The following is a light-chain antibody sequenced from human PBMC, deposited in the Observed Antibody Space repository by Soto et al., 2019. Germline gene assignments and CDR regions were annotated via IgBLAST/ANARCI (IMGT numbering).Light chain of an antibody. CDR2: LGS. J-gene: IGKJ1*01. V-gene: IGKV2-28*01. Sequence: DIVMTQSPLSLPVTPGEPASISCRSSQSLLHSNGNNYLEWYLQKPGQSPQLLIYLGSSRASGVPDRFSGSGSGTDFTLKIRRVEAEDVGVYYCMQALQTPRTFGQGTKVEI. CDR1: QSLLHSNGNNY. CDR3: MQALQTPRT.